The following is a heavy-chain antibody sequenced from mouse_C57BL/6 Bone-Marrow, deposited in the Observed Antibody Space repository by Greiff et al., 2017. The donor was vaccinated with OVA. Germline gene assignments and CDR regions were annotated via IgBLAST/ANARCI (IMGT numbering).Heavy chain of an antibody. CDR1: GYTFTSYW. CDR3: TRRDYSNPYYFDY. Sequence: VQLQQSGTVLARPGASVKMSCKTSGYTFTSYWMHWVKQRPGQGLEWIGAIYPGNSDTSYNQKFKGKAKLTAVTSASTAYMELSSLTNEDSAVYYCTRRDYSNPYYFDYWGQGTTLTVSS. J-gene: IGHJ2*01. D-gene: IGHD2-5*01. CDR2: IYPGNSDT. V-gene: IGHV1-5*01.